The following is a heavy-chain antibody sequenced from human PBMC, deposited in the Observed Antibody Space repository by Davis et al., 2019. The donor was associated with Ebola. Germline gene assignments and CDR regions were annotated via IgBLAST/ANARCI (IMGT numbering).Heavy chain of an antibody. D-gene: IGHD3-10*01. Sequence: ASVKVSCKASGGTFTSYAMHWVRQAPGQRLEWMGWINAGNGNTKYLQKFQGRLSFTTDTSANTVHMELGSLISEDTALYYCARDRVVTLVRGVGPDQWGQGTLVTVSS. J-gene: IGHJ5*02. V-gene: IGHV1-3*01. CDR2: INAGNGNT. CDR3: ARDRVVTLVRGVGPDQ. CDR1: GGTFTSYA.